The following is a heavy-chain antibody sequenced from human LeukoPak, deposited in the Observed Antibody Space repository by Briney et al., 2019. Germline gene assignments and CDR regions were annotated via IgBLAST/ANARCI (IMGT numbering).Heavy chain of an antibody. Sequence: SETLSLTCTVSGGSIRSYYWTWIRQPPGKGLEWIGYIYYSGSTNYNPSLKSRVTISVDMSKNQFSLKLSSVTAADTAVYYRARDSTALYGGGYYYYGMDVWGQGTTVTASS. V-gene: IGHV4-59*01. CDR2: IYYSGST. CDR3: ARDSTALYGGGYYYYGMDV. CDR1: GGSIRSYY. J-gene: IGHJ6*02. D-gene: IGHD1-26*01.